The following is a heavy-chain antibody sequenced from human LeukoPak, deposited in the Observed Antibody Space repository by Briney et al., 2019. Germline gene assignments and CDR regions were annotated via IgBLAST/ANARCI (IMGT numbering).Heavy chain of an antibody. Sequence: PGRSLRLSCAASGFTFSSYGMHWVRQAPGKGLEWVAVISYDGSNKYYADSVKGRFTISRDNSKNTLYLQMNSLRAEDTAVYYCAKDRYGDSTDYWGQGTLVTVSS. J-gene: IGHJ4*02. CDR1: GFTFSSYG. CDR3: AKDRYGDSTDY. CDR2: ISYDGSNK. V-gene: IGHV3-30*18. D-gene: IGHD4-17*01.